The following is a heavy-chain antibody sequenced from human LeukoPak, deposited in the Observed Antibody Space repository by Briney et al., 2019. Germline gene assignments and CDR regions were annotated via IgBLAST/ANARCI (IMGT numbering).Heavy chain of an antibody. J-gene: IGHJ4*02. CDR3: AKRIVATTKIDY. CDR2: IGGSGGST. V-gene: IGHV3-23*01. CDR1: GFTFSSYA. Sequence: GGSLRLSCAASGFTFSSYAMSWVRQAPGKGLEWVSAIGGSGGSTYYADSVKGRFTISRDNSKNTLYLQMNSLRAEDTAVYYCAKRIVATTKIDYWGQGTLVTVSS. D-gene: IGHD5-12*01.